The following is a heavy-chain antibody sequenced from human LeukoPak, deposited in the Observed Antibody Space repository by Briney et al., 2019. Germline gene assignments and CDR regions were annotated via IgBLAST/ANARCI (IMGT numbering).Heavy chain of an antibody. J-gene: IGHJ6*02. CDR2: INHSGST. Sequence: SETLSLTCAVYGGSFSGYYWSWIRQPPGKGLEWIGEINHSGSTNYNPSLKSRVTISVDTSKNQFSLELSSVTAADTGVYYCAGGLASCGMDVWGQGTTVTVSS. V-gene: IGHV4-34*01. CDR3: AGGLASCGMDV. D-gene: IGHD2-2*01. CDR1: GGSFSGYY.